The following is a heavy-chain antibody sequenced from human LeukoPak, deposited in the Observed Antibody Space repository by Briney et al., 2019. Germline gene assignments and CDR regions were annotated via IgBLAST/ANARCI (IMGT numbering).Heavy chain of an antibody. J-gene: IGHJ6*02. V-gene: IGHV1-2*02. CDR2: INPNSGGT. CDR1: GYTFTGYY. Sequence: AASVKVSCKASGYTFTGYYMHWVRQAPGQGLEWMGWINPNSGGTNFAQKFQGRVTMTRDTSISTAYMELSRLRSDDTAVYYCARGMEDIVLMAYDIVYYGMDVWGQGTTVTVSS. CDR3: ARGMEDIVLMAYDIVYYGMDV. D-gene: IGHD2-8*01.